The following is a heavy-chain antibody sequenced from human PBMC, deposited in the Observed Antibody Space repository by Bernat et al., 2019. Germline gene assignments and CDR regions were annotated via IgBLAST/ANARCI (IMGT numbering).Heavy chain of an antibody. V-gene: IGHV3-33*06. CDR2: IWYDGSNQ. J-gene: IGHJ3*02. CDR1: TFSSYG. D-gene: IGHD6-13*01. Sequence: TFSSYGMHWVRQAPGKGLEWVAVIWYDGSNQYYADSVKGRFTISRDNSKNTLYLQMNSLRAEDTAVYYCAKDNRPLPAGAFDIWGQGTMVTVSS. CDR3: AKDNRPLPAGAFDI.